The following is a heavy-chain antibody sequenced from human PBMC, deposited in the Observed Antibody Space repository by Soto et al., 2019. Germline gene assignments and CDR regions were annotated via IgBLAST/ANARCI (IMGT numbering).Heavy chain of an antibody. Sequence: SETLSLTCTVSGGSISSGGYYWSWIRQHPGKGLEWIGYIYYSGSTYYNPSLKSRVTISVDTSKNQFSLKLSSVTAADTAVYYCARGVSYYDILTGYDWDYYMDVWGKGTTVTVSS. CDR3: ARGVSYYDILTGYDWDYYMDV. CDR1: GGSISSGGYY. J-gene: IGHJ6*03. D-gene: IGHD3-9*01. CDR2: IYYSGST. V-gene: IGHV4-31*03.